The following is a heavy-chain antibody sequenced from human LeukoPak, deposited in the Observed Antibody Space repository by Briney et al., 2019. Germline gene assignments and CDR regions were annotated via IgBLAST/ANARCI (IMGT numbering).Heavy chain of an antibody. Sequence: SETLSLTCAVYGGSFSGYYWSWIRQPPGKGLEWIGEINHSGSTNYNPSLKSRVTISVDTSKNQFSLKLSSVTAADTAVYYCAMRGTSDYWGQGALVTVSS. CDR3: AMRGTSDY. J-gene: IGHJ4*02. V-gene: IGHV4-34*01. CDR1: GGSFSGYY. D-gene: IGHD2-15*01. CDR2: INHSGST.